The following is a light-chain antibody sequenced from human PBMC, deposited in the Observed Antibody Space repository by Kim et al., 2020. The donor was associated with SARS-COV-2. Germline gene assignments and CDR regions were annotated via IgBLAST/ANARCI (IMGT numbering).Light chain of an antibody. V-gene: IGKV1-39*01. CDR1: QSISNH. CDR3: LQSYSNPFT. J-gene: IGKJ3*01. CDR2: AAS. Sequence: DIQMTQSPSSLSASVGDRVTITCRTTQSISNHLDWSQQKPGRVPKRLISAASTLQGGVPSRFSGSGSGTDFTLTISSLQPDDFATYFCLQSYSNPFTFGPGTKVEIK.